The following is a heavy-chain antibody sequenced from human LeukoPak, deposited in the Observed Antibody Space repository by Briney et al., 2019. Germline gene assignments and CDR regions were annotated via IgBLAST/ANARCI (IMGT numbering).Heavy chain of an antibody. CDR2: ISSSSSYI. J-gene: IGHJ4*02. CDR3: ARSQKSRFGELLRPFDY. V-gene: IGHV3-21*01. Sequence: GGSLRLSCAASGFTFSSYSMNWVRQAPGKGLEWVSSISSSSSYIYYADSVKGRFTISRDNAENSLYLQMNSLRAEDTAVYYCARSQKSRFGELLRPFDYWGQGTLVTVSS. CDR1: GFTFSSYS. D-gene: IGHD3-10*02.